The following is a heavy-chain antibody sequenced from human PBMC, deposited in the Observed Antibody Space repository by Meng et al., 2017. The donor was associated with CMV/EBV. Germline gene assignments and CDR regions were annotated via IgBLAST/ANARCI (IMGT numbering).Heavy chain of an antibody. J-gene: IGHJ6*02. CDR1: GFTFSSYS. CDR2: ISSSSSYI. V-gene: IGHV3-21*01. D-gene: IGHD3-22*01. CDR3: ARYPFGSHVYDSSGYGMDV. Sequence: GGSLRLSCAASGFTFSSYSMNWVRQAPGKGLEWVSSISSSSSYIYYADSVKGRFTISRDNAKNSLYLQMNSLRAEDTAAYYCARYPFGSHVYDSSGYGMDVWGQGTTVTVSS.